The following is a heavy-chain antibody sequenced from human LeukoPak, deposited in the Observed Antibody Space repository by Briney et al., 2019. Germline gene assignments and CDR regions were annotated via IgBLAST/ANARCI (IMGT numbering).Heavy chain of an antibody. V-gene: IGHV3-30*18. CDR2: ISYDRSNK. Sequence: PGGSLRLSCAASGFTFKNYGMHWVRQAPGKGLEWVAIISYDRSNKYYADSVKGRFTISRDNSKNALYLQMNSLRAEDTAVYYCAKDTDYGDHTVDYWGQGTLVTVSS. CDR1: GFTFKNYG. CDR3: AKDTDYGDHTVDY. J-gene: IGHJ4*02. D-gene: IGHD4-17*01.